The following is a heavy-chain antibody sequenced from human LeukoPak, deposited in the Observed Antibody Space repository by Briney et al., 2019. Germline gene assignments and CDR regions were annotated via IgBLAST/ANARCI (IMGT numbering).Heavy chain of an antibody. V-gene: IGHV3-48*01. CDR2: IRSSSSTI. CDR1: GFTFSIYS. D-gene: IGHD5-18*01. J-gene: IGHJ4*02. CDR3: AGDGRIQGLIHDV. Sequence: GGSLRLSCAASGFTFSIYSMIWVRQAPGKGLEWLSYIRSSSSTIFYADSVTGRFTIYRDNAKNSLYLQMNSLRAEHAAMYFGAGDGRIQGLIHDVWGQG.